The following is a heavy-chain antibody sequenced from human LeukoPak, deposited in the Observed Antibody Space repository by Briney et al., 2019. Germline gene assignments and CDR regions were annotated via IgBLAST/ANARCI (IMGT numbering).Heavy chain of an antibody. D-gene: IGHD3-10*01. V-gene: IGHV4-38-2*02. J-gene: IGHJ5*02. CDR1: GYSINSAFY. Sequence: SETLSLTCTVSGYSINSAFYWGWIRVPPGKGLEWIGSVFHRGTTYYNSSLKSRVNISIDTSKNQFSLKLNSLTAEDTAMYYCVRDGYYGSGSPGWFGPWGPGTLAIVSA. CDR2: VFHRGTT. CDR3: VRDGYYGSGSPGWFGP.